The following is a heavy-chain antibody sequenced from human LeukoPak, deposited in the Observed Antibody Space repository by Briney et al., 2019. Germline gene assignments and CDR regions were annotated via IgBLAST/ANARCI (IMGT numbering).Heavy chain of an antibody. J-gene: IGHJ5*02. CDR3: ARDGGYCSSTSCYGGSAPNNWFDP. V-gene: IGHV1-69*05. Sequence: GASVKVSCKASGDTFSSYAISWVRQAPGQGLEWMGRIIPIFGTANYAQKFQGRVTITTDESTSTAYMELSSLRSEDTAVYYCARDGGYCSSTSCYGGSAPNNWFDPWGQGTLVTVSS. CDR1: GDTFSSYA. D-gene: IGHD2-2*01. CDR2: IIPIFGTA.